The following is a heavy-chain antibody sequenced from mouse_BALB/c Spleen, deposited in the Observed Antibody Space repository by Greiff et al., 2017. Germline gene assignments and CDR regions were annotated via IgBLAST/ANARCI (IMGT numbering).Heavy chain of an antibody. J-gene: IGHJ2*01. CDR3: TRGERDYFDY. V-gene: IGHV1-69*02. CDR2: IYPSDSYT. Sequence: VQLQQPGAELVRPGASVKLSCKASGYTFTSYWINWVKQRPGQGLEWIGNIYPSDSYTNYNQKFKDKATLTVDKSSSTAYMQLSSPTSEDSAVYYCTRGERDYFDYWGQGTTLTVSS. CDR1: GYTFTSYW.